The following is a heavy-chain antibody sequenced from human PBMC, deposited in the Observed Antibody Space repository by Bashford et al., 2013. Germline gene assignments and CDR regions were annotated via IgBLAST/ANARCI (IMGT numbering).Heavy chain of an antibody. Sequence: RPRVDPSETPVPHLLCLWCLHEKFSLELDPAVPREGTGVDWVYLLHWEDHQLQPSLKSRVIMSMDTSKNQFSLKLSSVTAADTAVYYCARHGTTLSFWFDPWGQGTLVTVSS. D-gene: IGHD1-7*01. V-gene: IGHV4-59*08. CDR1: CLHEKFS. CDR2: LLHWEDH. CDR3: ARHGTTLSFWFDP. J-gene: IGHJ5*02.